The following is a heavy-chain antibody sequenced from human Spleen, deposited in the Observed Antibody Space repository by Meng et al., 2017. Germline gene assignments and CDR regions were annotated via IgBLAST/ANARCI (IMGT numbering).Heavy chain of an antibody. V-gene: IGHV1-2*02. CDR3: ARGTPGRSYSDY. Sequence: QVQLVQSGADVKNPGASVQVSCRTSGYTFTDYYILWVRQAPGQGLEWMGWFVSNADTYPAQKFQGRVTMTRDTHTSTDFMELRSLRLDDTAVYYCARGTPGRSYSDYWGQGTLVTVSS. CDR1: GYTFTDYY. J-gene: IGHJ4*02. CDR2: FVSNADT. D-gene: IGHD3-10*01.